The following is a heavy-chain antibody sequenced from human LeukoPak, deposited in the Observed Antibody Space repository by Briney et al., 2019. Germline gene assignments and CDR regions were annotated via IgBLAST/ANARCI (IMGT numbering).Heavy chain of an antibody. Sequence: PGGSLRLPCAASGFTFSSYAMSWVRQAPGKGLEWVSAISGSGGSTYYADSVKGRFTISRDNSKNTLYLQMNSLRAEDTAVYYCSKSHTGIAASNWFDPWGQGTLVTLSS. CDR3: SKSHTGIAASNWFDP. D-gene: IGHD6-13*01. CDR2: ISGSGGST. V-gene: IGHV3-23*01. CDR1: GFTFSSYA. J-gene: IGHJ5*02.